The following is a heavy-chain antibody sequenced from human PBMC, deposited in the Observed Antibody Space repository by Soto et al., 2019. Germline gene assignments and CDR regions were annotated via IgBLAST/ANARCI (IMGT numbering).Heavy chain of an antibody. CDR1: GFTFSNYW. CDR3: ARGIRNYYGSDY. V-gene: IGHV3-74*01. J-gene: IGHJ4*02. Sequence: GGSLRLSCAASGFTFSNYWMHWVRQAPGKGLVWVSRINSDGSSTSYADSVKGRFTISRDNAKNTVYLQMNSLRAEDTAVYYCARGIRNYYGSDYWGQGTLVTVSS. D-gene: IGHD3-10*01. CDR2: INSDGSST.